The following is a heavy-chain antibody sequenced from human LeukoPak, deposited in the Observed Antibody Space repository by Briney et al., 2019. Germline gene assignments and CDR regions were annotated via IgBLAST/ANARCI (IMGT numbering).Heavy chain of an antibody. Sequence: SQTLSLTCAISGDSVSSNSAAWNWIRQSPSRGLEWLGRTYYRSKWYNDYAVSVKSRITINPDTSKNQFSLQLNSVTPEDTAVYYCARAAGYSSSWYGKYYFDYWGQGTPVTVSS. D-gene: IGHD6-13*01. CDR2: TYYRSKWYN. CDR3: ARAAGYSSSWYGKYYFDY. V-gene: IGHV6-1*01. J-gene: IGHJ4*02. CDR1: GDSVSSNSAA.